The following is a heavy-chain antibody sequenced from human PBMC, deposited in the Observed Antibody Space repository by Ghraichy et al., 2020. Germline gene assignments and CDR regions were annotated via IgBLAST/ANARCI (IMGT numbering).Heavy chain of an antibody. D-gene: IGHD4-17*01. CDR2: INHSGST. CDR1: GGSFSGYY. CDR3: AKVAYGTVKFDP. J-gene: IGHJ5*02. Sequence: SETLSLTCAVYGGSFSGYYWSWIRQPPGKGLEWIGEINHSGSTNYNPSLKSRVTISVDTSKNQFSLKLSSVTAADTAVYYCAKVAYGTVKFDPWGQGTLVTVS. V-gene: IGHV4-34*01.